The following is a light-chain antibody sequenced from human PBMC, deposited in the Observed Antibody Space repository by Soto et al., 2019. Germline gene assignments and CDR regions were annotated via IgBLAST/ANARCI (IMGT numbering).Light chain of an antibody. CDR2: GAS. V-gene: IGKV3-20*01. Sequence: EIVLTQSPGTLSLSPGERATLSCSASQSVSSSYLAWYQQKPGQAPRLLIYGASSRATGIPDRFSGSGSGTDFTLTISRLEPEDFAVYYCQQYGDSPWTFGQGTKVDIK. CDR1: QSVSSSY. CDR3: QQYGDSPWT. J-gene: IGKJ1*01.